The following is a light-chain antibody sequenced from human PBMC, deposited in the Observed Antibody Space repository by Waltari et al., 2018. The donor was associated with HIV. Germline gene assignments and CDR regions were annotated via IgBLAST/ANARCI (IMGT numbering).Light chain of an antibody. V-gene: IGKV1-39*01. CDR1: QNISNY. CDR3: QQSYTTPRT. CDR2: AAS. Sequence: DIQMTQSPSSLSASVVDRVTFNCRTSQNISNYLNWYQQKSGAAPNLLIYAASNLQSGVPSRFVGAGSGTRFSLTITSLKVEDFATYYCQQSYTTPRTFGQGTKVEVK. J-gene: IGKJ1*01.